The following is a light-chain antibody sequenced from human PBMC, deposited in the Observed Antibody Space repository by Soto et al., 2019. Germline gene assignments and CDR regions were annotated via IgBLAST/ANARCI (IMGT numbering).Light chain of an antibody. V-gene: IGKV3-15*01. CDR3: QPYNNWPHT. J-gene: IGKJ2*01. CDR2: GAF. Sequence: EIVMTQSPATLSVSPGGRATLSCRASQSVDINLAWYQQRPVQSPRLLVYGAFTRATGLPARFSGRGSGTEFTLTISSLQFEDFAVYYCQPYNNWPHTFGQGTKLEI. CDR1: QSVDIN.